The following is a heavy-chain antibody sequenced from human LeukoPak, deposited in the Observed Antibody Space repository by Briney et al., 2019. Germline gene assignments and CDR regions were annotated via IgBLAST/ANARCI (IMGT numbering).Heavy chain of an antibody. CDR1: GLTFSSYA. J-gene: IGHJ4*02. CDR3: AKSLLDWWSSGSD. CDR2: ISGSGVST. D-gene: IGHD6-19*01. Sequence: GGSLRLSCAASGLTFSSYAMSWVRQAPGKGLEWVSAISGSGVSTYYADSVKGRFTISRDNSKNTLYLQMNSLRAEDTAVYYCAKSLLDWWSSGSDWGQGTLVTVSS. V-gene: IGHV3-23*01.